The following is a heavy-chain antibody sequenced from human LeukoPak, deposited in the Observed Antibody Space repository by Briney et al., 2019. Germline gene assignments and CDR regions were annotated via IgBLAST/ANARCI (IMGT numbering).Heavy chain of an antibody. D-gene: IGHD2-2*01. CDR3: ARDRVVVVPAAVLFDY. V-gene: IGHV1-2*02. J-gene: IGHJ4*02. CDR2: INPNSGGT. CDR1: GYTFTGYY. Sequence: GASVKVSCKASGYTFTGYYMHWVRQAPGQGLEWMGWINPNSGGTNYAQKFQGRVTMTRDTSISTAYMELSRLRSDDTAVYYCARDRVVVVPAAVLFDYWGQGTLVTVSS.